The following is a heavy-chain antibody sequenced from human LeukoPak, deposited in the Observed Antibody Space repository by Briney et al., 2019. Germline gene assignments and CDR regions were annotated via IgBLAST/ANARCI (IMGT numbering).Heavy chain of an antibody. V-gene: IGHV1-69*13. D-gene: IGHD5-12*01. CDR1: GGTFSSYA. J-gene: IGHJ4*02. CDR2: IIPIFGTA. Sequence: SVKVPCKASGGTFSSYAISWVRQAPGPGLEWMGGIIPIFGTANYAQKFQGRVTITADESTSTAYMELSSLRSEDTAVYYCAREYSGYAYYWGQGTLVTVSS. CDR3: AREYSGYAYY.